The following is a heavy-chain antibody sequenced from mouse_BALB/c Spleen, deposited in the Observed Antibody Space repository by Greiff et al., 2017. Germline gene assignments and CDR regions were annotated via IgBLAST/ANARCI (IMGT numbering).Heavy chain of an antibody. V-gene: IGHV1-82*01. J-gene: IGHJ2*01. CDR2: IYPGDGDT. Sequence: LVESGPELVKPGASVKISCKASGYAFRSSWVNWVKQRPGQGLEWIGRIYPGDGDTNYNGKFKGKATLTADKSSSTAYMQLSSLTSVDSAVYFCAREYDSYFDYWGQGTTLTVSS. CDR3: AREYDSYFDY. CDR1: GYAFRSSW. D-gene: IGHD2-10*02.